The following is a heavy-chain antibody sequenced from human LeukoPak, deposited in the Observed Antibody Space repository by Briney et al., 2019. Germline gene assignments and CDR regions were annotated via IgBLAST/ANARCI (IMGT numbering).Heavy chain of an antibody. D-gene: IGHD1-26*01. CDR1: GFTFSSYW. Sequence: PGGSLRLSCAASGFTFSSYWMHWVRQAPGKGLVWVSRINSDGSSTSYADSVKGRFTISRDNAKNTLYLQMNSLRAEDTAVYYCAKDQVRSGSPYYFDYWGQGTLVTVSS. J-gene: IGHJ4*02. CDR2: INSDGSST. V-gene: IGHV3-74*01. CDR3: AKDQVRSGSPYYFDY.